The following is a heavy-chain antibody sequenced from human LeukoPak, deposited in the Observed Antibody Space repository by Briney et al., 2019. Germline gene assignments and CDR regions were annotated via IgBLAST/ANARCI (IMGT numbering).Heavy chain of an antibody. CDR2: IYYSGST. Sequence: PSETLSLTCTVSGGSISSGGYYWSWIRQHPGKGLEWIGYIYYSGSTYYNPSLKSRVTISVDTSKNQFSLKLSSVTAADTAVYCCARDRGTARENYFDYWGQGTLVTVSS. J-gene: IGHJ4*02. CDR1: GGSISSGGYY. CDR3: ARDRGTARENYFDY. D-gene: IGHD3-10*01. V-gene: IGHV4-31*03.